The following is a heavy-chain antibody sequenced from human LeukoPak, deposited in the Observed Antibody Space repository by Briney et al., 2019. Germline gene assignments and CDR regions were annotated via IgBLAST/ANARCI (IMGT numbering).Heavy chain of an antibody. D-gene: IGHD2-15*01. J-gene: IGHJ5*02. CDR1: GFTFSSYA. CDR2: ISGSDGRT. V-gene: IGHV3-23*01. Sequence: PGGSLRLSCAASGFTFSSYAMSWVRQAPGKGLEWVSAISGSDGRTFYADSVKGRFAISRDNSKNTLYLQMNSLRAEDTAVYYCARDPRGYCSGGSCSWGQGTLVTVSS. CDR3: ARDPRGYCSGGSCS.